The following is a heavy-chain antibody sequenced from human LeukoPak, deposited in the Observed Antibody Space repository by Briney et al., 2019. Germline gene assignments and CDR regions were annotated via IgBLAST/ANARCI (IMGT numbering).Heavy chain of an antibody. V-gene: IGHV1-3*01. CDR1: GYTFTSYA. CDR3: ARDLAVAPKDY. D-gene: IGHD6-19*01. CDR2: INAGNGNT. Sequence: GASVKVSCKASGYTFTSYAMHWVRQAPGQRLEWMGWINAGNGNTKYSQKFQGRVTITRDTSASTAYMELSSLRSEGTAVYYCARDLAVAPKDYWGQGTLVTVSS. J-gene: IGHJ4*02.